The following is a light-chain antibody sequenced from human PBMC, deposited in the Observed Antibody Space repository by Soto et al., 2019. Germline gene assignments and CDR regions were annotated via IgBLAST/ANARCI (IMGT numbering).Light chain of an antibody. Sequence: DIQMTQSPSSLSASVGDRVTITCRTSQSISGYLNWYRHKPGKAPTLLIYAASTLQSGVPSRFGGSGSGTDFTLTISNLQPEDFATYYCQQSYSTLPITFGQGTRLEIK. CDR3: QQSYSTLPIT. CDR1: QSISGY. J-gene: IGKJ5*01. CDR2: AAS. V-gene: IGKV1-39*01.